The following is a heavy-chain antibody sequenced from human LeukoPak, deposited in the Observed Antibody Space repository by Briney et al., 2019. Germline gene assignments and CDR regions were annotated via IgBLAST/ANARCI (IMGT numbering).Heavy chain of an antibody. CDR3: ARGGQNIGPYGFDY. J-gene: IGHJ4*02. V-gene: IGHV3-33*01. D-gene: IGHD2/OR15-2a*01. CDR1: GYTFSWHA. Sequence: PGGSLRLSCAASGYTFSWHAVHWVRQAPGKGLEWVAQIWSGGNYAYYGDSVKGRFIISRDDSKNTAYLQMNSVRVDDTAVYFCARGGQNIGPYGFDYWGQGTLVTVSS. CDR2: IWSGGNYA.